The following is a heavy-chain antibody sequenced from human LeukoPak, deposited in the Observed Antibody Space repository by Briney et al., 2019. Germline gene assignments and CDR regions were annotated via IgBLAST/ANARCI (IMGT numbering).Heavy chain of an antibody. V-gene: IGHV3-23*01. CDR2: ISGSGGST. Sequence: TGGSLRLSCAASGFTFSSYAMSWVRQAPGKGLEWVSAISGSGGSTYYADSVKGRFTISRDNSKNTLYLQMNSLRAEDTAVYYCAKDLGGSGTSSDYWGQGTLVTVSS. CDR3: AKDLGGSGTSSDY. J-gene: IGHJ4*02. CDR1: GFTFSSYA. D-gene: IGHD3-10*01.